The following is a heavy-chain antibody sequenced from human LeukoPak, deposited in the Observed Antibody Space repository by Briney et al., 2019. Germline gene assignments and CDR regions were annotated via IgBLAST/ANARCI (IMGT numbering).Heavy chain of an antibody. CDR3: ARDPTGAWTRDDGMDV. J-gene: IGHJ6*02. CDR2: ISSSGSTI. Sequence: GGSLRLSCAASGFTFSSYEMNWVRQAPGKGLEWVSYISSSGSTIYYADSVKGRFTISRDNAKNSLYLQMNSLRAEDTAVYYCARDPTGAWTRDDGMDVWGQGTTVTVSS. D-gene: IGHD1-26*01. V-gene: IGHV3-48*03. CDR1: GFTFSSYE.